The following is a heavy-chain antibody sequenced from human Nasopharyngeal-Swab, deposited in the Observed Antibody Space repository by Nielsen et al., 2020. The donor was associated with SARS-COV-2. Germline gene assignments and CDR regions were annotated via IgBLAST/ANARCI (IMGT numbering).Heavy chain of an antibody. CDR3: AKDLDLTMIVQEDY. J-gene: IGHJ4*02. CDR1: GFTFSSYG. CDR2: IRYDGSNK. V-gene: IGHV3-30*02. Sequence: GESLKISCAASGFTFSSYGMHWVRQAPGKGLEWVAFIRYDGSNKYYADSVKGRFTISRDNSKNTLYLQMNSLRAEDTAVYYCAKDLDLTMIVQEDYWGQGTLVTVSS. D-gene: IGHD3-22*01.